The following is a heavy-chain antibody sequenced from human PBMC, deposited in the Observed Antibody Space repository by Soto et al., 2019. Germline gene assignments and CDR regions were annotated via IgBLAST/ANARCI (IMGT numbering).Heavy chain of an antibody. V-gene: IGHV4-31*03. D-gene: IGHD3-3*01. CDR1: GGSISSGGYY. Sequence: SETLSLTCTVSGGSISSGGYYWSWIRQHPGKGLEWIGYIYYSGSTYYNPSLKSRVTISVDTSKNQFPLKLSSVTAADTAVYYCAREVFWSGYYGVYMDVWGKGTTVTVSS. CDR3: AREVFWSGYYGVYMDV. J-gene: IGHJ6*03. CDR2: IYYSGST.